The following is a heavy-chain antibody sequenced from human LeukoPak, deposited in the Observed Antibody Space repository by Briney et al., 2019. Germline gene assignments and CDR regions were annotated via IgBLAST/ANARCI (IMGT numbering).Heavy chain of an antibody. CDR1: GYSISSSNW. J-gene: IGHJ2*01. CDR2: IYYSGST. V-gene: IGHV4-28*01. CDR3: ARSVVTLYWYFDL. D-gene: IGHD4-23*01. Sequence: PSDTLSLTCTVSGYSISSSNWWGWIRQPPGKGLEWIGYIYYSGSTNYNPSLKSRVTISLDTSKNQFSLKLSSVTTADTAVYYCARSVVTLYWYFDLWGRGTLVTVSS.